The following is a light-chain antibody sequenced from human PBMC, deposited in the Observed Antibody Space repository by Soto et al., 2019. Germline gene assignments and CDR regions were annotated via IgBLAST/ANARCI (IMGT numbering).Light chain of an antibody. CDR1: SSDVGGYNF. V-gene: IGLV2-8*01. CDR2: EVS. J-gene: IGLJ2*01. CDR3: SSFAGGNNLL. Sequence: QSAPTQPPSVSWSPGQSVTISCTGTSSDVGGYNFVSWYQQHPGKAPKLLIYEVSKRPSGVPDRFSGSKSDNTASLTVSGLQAEDEADYYCSSFAGGNNLLFGGGTKLTLL.